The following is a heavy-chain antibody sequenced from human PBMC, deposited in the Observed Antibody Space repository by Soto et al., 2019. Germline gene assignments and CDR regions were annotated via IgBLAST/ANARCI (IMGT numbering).Heavy chain of an antibody. D-gene: IGHD6-6*01. CDR2: IIPIVGKA. V-gene: IGHV1-69*08. CDR1: GGTFSSYT. Sequence: SVKVSCKASGGTFSSYTISWVRQAPGQGLEWMGRIIPIVGKANYAQKFQGRVTITADESTSTAYMELSSLRSEDTAVYYCARDGESGYSSSYFFSWFDPWGQGTLVTVSS. J-gene: IGHJ5*02. CDR3: ARDGESGYSSSYFFSWFDP.